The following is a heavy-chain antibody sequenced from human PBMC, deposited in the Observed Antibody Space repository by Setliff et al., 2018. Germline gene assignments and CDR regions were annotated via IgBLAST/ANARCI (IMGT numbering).Heavy chain of an antibody. J-gene: IGHJ5*02. D-gene: IGHD6-19*01. Sequence: SETLSLTCTVSGGSIDSGDYYWNWIRQPPGKGLEWIGYIYFSGSSYYNPSLKSRVTLSLDTSKNQFSLKLNSVTAADTALYFCAREVAGTYHYFDPWGQGTLVTVSS. CDR3: AREVAGTYHYFDP. V-gene: IGHV4-30-4*08. CDR1: GGSIDSGDYY. CDR2: IYFSGSS.